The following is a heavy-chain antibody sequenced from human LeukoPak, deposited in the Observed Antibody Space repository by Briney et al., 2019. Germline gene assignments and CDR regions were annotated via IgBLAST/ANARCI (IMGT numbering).Heavy chain of an antibody. V-gene: IGHV3-7*01. J-gene: IGHJ3*01. CDR1: GFTFSSYS. CDR3: ATDSGYKTFDL. Sequence: GGSLRLSCAASGFTFSSYSMNWVRQAPGKGLQWVASMNPDGTEIYYEDSVKGQFTISRDNAKKSMFLDMNSLRAEDTAVYYCATDSGYKTFDLWGQGTTVTVSS. D-gene: IGHD5-12*01. CDR2: MNPDGTEI.